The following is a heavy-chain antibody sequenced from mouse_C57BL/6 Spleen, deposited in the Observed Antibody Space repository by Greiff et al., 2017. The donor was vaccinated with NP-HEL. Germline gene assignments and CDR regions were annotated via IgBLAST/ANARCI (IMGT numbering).Heavy chain of an antibody. J-gene: IGHJ2*01. CDR2: INPSNGGT. CDR3: ARSWLRRYFDY. CDR1: GYTFTSYW. Sequence: QLQQPGAELVKPGASVKMSCKASGYTFTSYWITWVKQRPGQGLEWIGNINPSNGGTNYNEKFKSKATLTVDKSSSTAYMQLSSLTSEDAAVYYCARSWLRRYFDYWGQGTTLTVSS. V-gene: IGHV1-53*01. D-gene: IGHD2-2*01.